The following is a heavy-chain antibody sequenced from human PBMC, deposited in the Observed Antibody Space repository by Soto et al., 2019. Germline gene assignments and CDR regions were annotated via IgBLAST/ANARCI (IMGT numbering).Heavy chain of an antibody. V-gene: IGHV4-34*01. CDR2: INHSGST. CDR1: GGSFSGYY. Sequence: QVQLQQWGAGLLKPSETLSLTCAVYGGSFSGYYCSWIRQPPGKGLEWIGEINHSGSTNYNPSLKSRVTISVDTSKNQFSLKLSSVTAADTAVYYCARAPYFGVVYWWGQGTLVTVSS. CDR3: ARAPYFGVVYW. J-gene: IGHJ4*02. D-gene: IGHD3-3*01.